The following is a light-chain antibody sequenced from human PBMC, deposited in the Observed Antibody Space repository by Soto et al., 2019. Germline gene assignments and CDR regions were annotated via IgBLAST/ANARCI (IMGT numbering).Light chain of an antibody. Sequence: DIQMTQSPSSVSVSVGDRVTITCRASQALSTWLAWYQQNPGQVPNLLFYATSSLQSGVPSRFSGSGSGTDFTLTISSLQPEDLGTYYCQQANSFPITFGQGTRLEL. CDR3: QQANSFPIT. J-gene: IGKJ5*01. CDR1: QALSTW. CDR2: ATS. V-gene: IGKV1-12*01.